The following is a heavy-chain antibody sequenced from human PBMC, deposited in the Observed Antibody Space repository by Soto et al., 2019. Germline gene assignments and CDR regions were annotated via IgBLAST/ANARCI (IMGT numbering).Heavy chain of an antibody. CDR3: AREKEWELPPLDY. J-gene: IGHJ4*02. CDR2: ISSSGSYI. D-gene: IGHD1-26*01. V-gene: IGHV3-21*01. CDR1: GFTLSSTSYN. Sequence: PGGSLRLSCVASGFTLSSTSYNMNWVRQAPGKGLEWVSSISSSGSYIYYADSVKGRFTISRDNAQNSLYLQMNSLRAEDTAVYYCAREKEWELPPLDYWGQGTLVTVSS.